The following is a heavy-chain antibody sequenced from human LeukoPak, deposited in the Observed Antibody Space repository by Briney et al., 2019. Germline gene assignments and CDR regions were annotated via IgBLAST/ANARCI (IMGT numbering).Heavy chain of an antibody. CDR2: VPYDGSNK. CDR1: GFTFSTYI. Sequence: GGSLRLSCAASGFTFSTYIMHWVRQPPGKGLEWVATVPYDGSNKFYIDSVKGRFTISRDNSKSTLSLQMNSLRADDTAVYYCARDRSNTFDYWDPGTLVTVSS. V-gene: IGHV3-30-3*01. J-gene: IGHJ4*02. D-gene: IGHD2-2*01. CDR3: ARDRSNTFDY.